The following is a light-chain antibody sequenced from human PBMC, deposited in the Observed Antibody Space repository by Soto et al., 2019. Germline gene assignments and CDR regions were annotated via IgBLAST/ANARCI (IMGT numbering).Light chain of an antibody. CDR3: QSYDSNNVV. J-gene: IGLJ2*01. V-gene: IGLV6-57*02. CDR2: EDN. CDR1: SGSIASNY. Sequence: NFMLTQPLSVSESPGKTVTISCTGSSGSIASNYVQWYQQRPGSAPTTVIYEDNQRPSGVPDRFSGSIDSSSNSASLTISGLKTEDEADYFCQSYDSNNVVFGGGTKLTVL.